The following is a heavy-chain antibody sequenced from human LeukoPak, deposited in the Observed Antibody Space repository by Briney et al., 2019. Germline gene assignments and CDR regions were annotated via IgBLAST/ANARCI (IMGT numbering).Heavy chain of an antibody. Sequence: PSETLSLTCTVSGGSISSYYWSWIRQPPGKGLEWIGYIYYSGSTYYNPSLKSRVTISVDTSKNQFSLKLSSVTAADTAVYYCARVRAVAGFHFDYWGQGTLVTVSS. CDR2: IYYSGST. J-gene: IGHJ4*02. D-gene: IGHD6-19*01. CDR3: ARVRAVAGFHFDY. V-gene: IGHV4-59*12. CDR1: GGSISSYY.